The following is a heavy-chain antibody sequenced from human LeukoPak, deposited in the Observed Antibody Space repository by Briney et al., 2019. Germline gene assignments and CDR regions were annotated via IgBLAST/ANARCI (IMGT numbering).Heavy chain of an antibody. Sequence: GGSLRLSCAASGFTFSTHAMHWARQAPGKGLEWVAVISYDGSNKYYADSVKGRFTISRDNSKNTLYLQMNSLRPEDTAVFYCAKAVHSSSSWQIDYWGQGTLVTVSS. CDR2: ISYDGSNK. V-gene: IGHV3-30*18. CDR1: GFTFSTHA. D-gene: IGHD6-6*01. CDR3: AKAVHSSSSWQIDY. J-gene: IGHJ4*02.